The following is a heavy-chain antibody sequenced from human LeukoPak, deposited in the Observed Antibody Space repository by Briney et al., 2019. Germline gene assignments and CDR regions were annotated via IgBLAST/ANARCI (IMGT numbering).Heavy chain of an antibody. V-gene: IGHV3-53*01. CDR2: IYSGGST. Sequence: GGSLRLSCAAYGFTVSSNYMSWVRQAPGKGLEWVSVIYSGGSTYYADSVKGRFTISRDNAKNSLYLQMSSLRAEDTAVYYCARDPTVTTEDAFDIWGQGTMVTVSS. CDR3: ARDPTVTTEDAFDI. CDR1: GFTVSSNY. D-gene: IGHD4-17*01. J-gene: IGHJ3*02.